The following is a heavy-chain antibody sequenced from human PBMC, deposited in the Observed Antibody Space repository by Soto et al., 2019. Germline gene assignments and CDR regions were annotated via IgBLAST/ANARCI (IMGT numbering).Heavy chain of an antibody. J-gene: IGHJ6*03. Sequence: ASVKVSCKASGYTFTTYAIHWVRQAPGQRLEWMGWINAGNGNTKYSQKFQGRVSITRDTSASTAYMELSSLRSEDTAVYYCARDPGGLLNRRGSQSYYYYYYMDVWGKGTTVTVSS. CDR2: INAGNGNT. CDR1: GYTFTTYA. CDR3: ARDPGGLLNRRGSQSYYYYYYMDV. V-gene: IGHV1-3*01. D-gene: IGHD1-26*01.